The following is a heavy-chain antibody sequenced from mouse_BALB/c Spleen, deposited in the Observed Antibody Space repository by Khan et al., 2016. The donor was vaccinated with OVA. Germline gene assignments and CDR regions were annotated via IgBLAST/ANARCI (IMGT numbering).Heavy chain of an antibody. Sequence: VQLQESGAEPVRPGVSVKISCKGSGYTFTDHAMHWVKQSHAKSLEWIGVISTYYGDASYNQKFKGKATMTVDKSSSTAYMELARLTSEDSAIYYCVRGNGNSRFAYWGQGTLVTVSA. CDR2: ISTYYGDA. V-gene: IGHV1S137*01. CDR1: GYTFTDHA. D-gene: IGHD2-1*01. CDR3: VRGNGNSRFAY. J-gene: IGHJ3*01.